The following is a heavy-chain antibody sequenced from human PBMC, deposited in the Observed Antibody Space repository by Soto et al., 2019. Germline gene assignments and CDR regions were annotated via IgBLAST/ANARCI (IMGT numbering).Heavy chain of an antibody. CDR3: ARHTGNQYGSSSDYFDY. V-gene: IGHV5-51*01. CDR2: IYPSDSDT. J-gene: IGHJ4*02. D-gene: IGHD6-6*01. CDR1: GYSFTSYW. Sequence: GESLKISCKGSGYSFTSYWIGWVRQMPGKGLEWMGIIYPSDSDTKYSPSFQGQVTISADKSISTAYLQWSGLKASDTAMYYCARHTGNQYGSSSDYFDYWGQGTLVTVYS.